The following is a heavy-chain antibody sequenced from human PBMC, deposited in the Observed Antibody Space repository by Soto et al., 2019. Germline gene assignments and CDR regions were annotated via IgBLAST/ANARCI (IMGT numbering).Heavy chain of an antibody. Sequence: EVQLVESGGGLVKPGGSLRLSCAASGFTFSNAWMSWVRQAPGKGLEWVGRIKSKIDGGTADYAAPVKGRFTISRDDSKNTLYLQKNRLKTDDTAVYYCSTNLPNYDILTGRVYWGQGTLVTVSS. V-gene: IGHV3-15*01. J-gene: IGHJ4*02. D-gene: IGHD3-9*01. CDR2: IKSKIDGGTA. CDR3: STNLPNYDILTGRVY. CDR1: GFTFSNAW.